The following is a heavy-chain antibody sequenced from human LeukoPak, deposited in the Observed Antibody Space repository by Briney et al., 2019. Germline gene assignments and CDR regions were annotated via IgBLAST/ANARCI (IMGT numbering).Heavy chain of an antibody. CDR3: AKGMEQWLVTELDY. CDR2: ISGSGGST. CDR1: GFTFSSYA. D-gene: IGHD6-19*01. Sequence: GGSLRLSCAASGFTFSSYAMSWVRQPPGKGLGWVSAISGSGGSTYYADSVKGRFTISRDKSKNTLYLQMNSLRAEDTAVYYCAKGMEQWLVTELDYWGQGTLVTVSS. V-gene: IGHV3-23*01. J-gene: IGHJ4*02.